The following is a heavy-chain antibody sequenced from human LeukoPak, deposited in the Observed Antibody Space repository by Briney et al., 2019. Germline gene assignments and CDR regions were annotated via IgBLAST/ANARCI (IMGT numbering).Heavy chain of an antibody. D-gene: IGHD3-22*01. Sequence: AGGSLRHSCAASGFTFDDYGMSWVSQAPGKGLEWVSGINWNGGSTGYADSVKGRFTISRDNAKNSLYLQMNSLRAEDTALYYCARYPTYYYDSSGYKEGSYFDYWGQGTLVTVSS. V-gene: IGHV3-20*04. J-gene: IGHJ4*02. CDR1: GFTFDDYG. CDR2: INWNGGST. CDR3: ARYPTYYYDSSGYKEGSYFDY.